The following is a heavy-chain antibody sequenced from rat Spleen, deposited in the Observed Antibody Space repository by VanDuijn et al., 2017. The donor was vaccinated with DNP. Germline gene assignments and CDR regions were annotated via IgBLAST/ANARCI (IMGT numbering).Heavy chain of an antibody. D-gene: IGHD1-11*01. J-gene: IGHJ2*01. V-gene: IGHV5-20*01. CDR1: GFTFSDYY. CDR3: TTRGNYGGYDY. Sequence: EVQLVESGGALVQPGRSLKLSCAASGFTFSDYYMAWVRQAPTKGLEWVAYISYDGGSTYYGDSVKGRFTISRDNAKSTLYLQMDSLRSEDSATYYCTTRGNYGGYDYWGQGVMVTVSS. CDR2: ISYDGGST.